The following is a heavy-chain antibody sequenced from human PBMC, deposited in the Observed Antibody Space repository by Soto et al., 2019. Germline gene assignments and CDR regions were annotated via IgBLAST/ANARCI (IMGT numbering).Heavy chain of an antibody. Sequence: EVQLVESGGGLVQPGESLRLSCAASGFTFSSYWMTWFRQAPGKGLEWVATMNENGNEKFYVDSVKGRFTISRDNVKNSLYLQMNSLRAEDTAVYYCARDYPIGWGSVDPWGQGTLVTVSS. CDR1: GFTFSSYW. V-gene: IGHV3-7*01. D-gene: IGHD3-16*01. CDR3: ARDYPIGWGSVDP. CDR2: MNENGNEK. J-gene: IGHJ5*02.